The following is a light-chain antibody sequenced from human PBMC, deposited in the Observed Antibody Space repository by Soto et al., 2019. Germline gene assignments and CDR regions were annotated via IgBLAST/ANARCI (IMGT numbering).Light chain of an antibody. J-gene: IGKJ4*01. CDR1: QSVSSN. CDR3: QQYNNWPLT. V-gene: IGKV3-15*01. CDR2: GAT. Sequence: EIVMTQSPATLAGSPGERATLSCRASQSVSSNLAWYQQKSGQAPRLLIYGATTRATGIPARFSGSGSGTDFTLTISRLEPEDFAVYYCQQYNNWPLTFGGGTKVDI.